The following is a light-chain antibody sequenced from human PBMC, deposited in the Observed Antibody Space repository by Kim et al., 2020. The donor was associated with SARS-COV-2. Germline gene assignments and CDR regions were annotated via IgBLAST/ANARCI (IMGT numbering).Light chain of an antibody. J-gene: IGLJ3*02. V-gene: IGLV1-47*01. CDR1: GSNIGSNY. Sequence: GQRVTISCSGSGSNIGSNYVYWDQQLPGTAPKRGIYRNNKRTSGVPDRCSGSKSGTSASLAISGLRSEDEADYYCAAWDDSLSGPVFGGGTQLTVL. CDR2: RNN. CDR3: AAWDDSLSGPV.